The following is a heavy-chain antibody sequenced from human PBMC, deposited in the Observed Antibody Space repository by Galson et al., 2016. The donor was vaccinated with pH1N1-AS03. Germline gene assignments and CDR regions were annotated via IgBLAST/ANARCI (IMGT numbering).Heavy chain of an antibody. CDR3: ARDGGYSSGWIDF. V-gene: IGHV3-21*01. CDR1: GFTFSTYT. Sequence: SLRLSCAASGFTFSTYTMNWVRQAPGKGLEWVAYISSSSRFIYYAVAVQGRFTISKDSPKNSVYLHMNGLRADDTAVYYCARDGGYSSGWIDFWGQGTLVSVSS. J-gene: IGHJ4*02. D-gene: IGHD3-22*01. CDR2: ISSSSRFI.